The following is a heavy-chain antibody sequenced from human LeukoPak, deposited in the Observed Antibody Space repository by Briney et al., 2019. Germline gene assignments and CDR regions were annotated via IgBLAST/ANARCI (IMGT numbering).Heavy chain of an antibody. Sequence: RGSLRLSCAPSGFTFSSYAMNSVREAPRNGLESVSSISNSGDITYSAESVKGRFTISTDNSKHTLFLQINSLRAQHPALYYFAKPPTVTSWVFYQWGQGTLVTVSS. D-gene: IGHD4-17*01. CDR1: GFTFSSYA. CDR3: AKPPTVTSWVFYQ. CDR2: ISNSGDIT. J-gene: IGHJ4*02. V-gene: IGHV3-23*01.